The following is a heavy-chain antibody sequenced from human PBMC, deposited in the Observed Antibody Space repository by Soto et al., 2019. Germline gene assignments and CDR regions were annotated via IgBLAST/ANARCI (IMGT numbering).Heavy chain of an antibody. V-gene: IGHV4-31*02. D-gene: IGHD6-13*01. CDR2: IYYSGST. Sequence: PGKGLAWIGYIYYSGSTYYNPSLKSRVTISVDTSKNQFSLKLSSVTAADTTVYYCVRRKSGEQQLPYTWFDPWGQGPLVSVSS. CDR3: VRRKSGEQQLPYTWFDP. J-gene: IGHJ5*02.